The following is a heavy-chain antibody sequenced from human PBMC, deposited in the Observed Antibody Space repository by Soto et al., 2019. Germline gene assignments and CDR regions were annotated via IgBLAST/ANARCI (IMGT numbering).Heavy chain of an antibody. CDR3: ARSGDYRLDC. CDR1: GFSFSSHN. J-gene: IGHJ4*02. CDR2: ISSGGSSI. Sequence: EVQLVESGGGLVQPGGSLRLSCAASGFSFSSHNMNWVRQAPGKGLEWIAYISSGGSSIYYADSVKGRFTISRDNAKNSLYLQMDSLTAEDTALYYCARSGDYRLDCWGQGTLVTVSS. D-gene: IGHD2-15*01. V-gene: IGHV3-48*01.